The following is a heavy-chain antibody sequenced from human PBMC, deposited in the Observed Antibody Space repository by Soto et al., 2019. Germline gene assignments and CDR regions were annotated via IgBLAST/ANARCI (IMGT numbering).Heavy chain of an antibody. Sequence: GGSLRLSCAASGFTFSSYAMHWVRQAPGKGLEWVAVISYDGSNKYYADSVKGRFTISRDNSKNTLYLQMNSLRAEDTAVYYCARDPVTGTTYYYYGMDVWGQGTTVTVSS. CDR1: GFTFSSYA. CDR2: ISYDGSNK. J-gene: IGHJ6*02. CDR3: ARDPVTGTTYYYYGMDV. V-gene: IGHV3-30-3*01. D-gene: IGHD1-7*01.